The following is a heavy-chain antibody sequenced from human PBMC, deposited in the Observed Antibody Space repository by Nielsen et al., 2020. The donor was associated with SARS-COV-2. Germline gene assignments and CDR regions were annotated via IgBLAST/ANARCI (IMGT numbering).Heavy chain of an antibody. V-gene: IGHV3-11*05. D-gene: IGHD5-24*01. CDR2: IRSGSTYT. J-gene: IGHJ4*02. CDR1: GFTFSDYY. CDR3: AREGRDLPLDY. Sequence: GESLKISCAASGFTFSDYYMSWIRQAPGKGLEWISYIRSGSTYTNYADSVKGRITISRDDAKNSLYLQMNSLRAEDTAVYYCAREGRDLPLDYWGQGVLVTVSS.